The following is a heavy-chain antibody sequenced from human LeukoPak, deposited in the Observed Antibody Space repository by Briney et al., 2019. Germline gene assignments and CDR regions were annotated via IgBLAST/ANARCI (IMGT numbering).Heavy chain of an antibody. V-gene: IGHV5-51*01. CDR2: IYPADSDI. CDR3: ARSPDTIYFDS. J-gene: IGHJ4*02. D-gene: IGHD5-18*01. CDR1: GYSINNYW. Sequence: GESLKISCKGSGYSINNYWIGWVRQMPGKGLEWMGIIYPADSDIRYSPSFQGQVTISADKSISTAYLQWSSLKASDTAMYYCARSPDTIYFDSWGQGTLVTVSS.